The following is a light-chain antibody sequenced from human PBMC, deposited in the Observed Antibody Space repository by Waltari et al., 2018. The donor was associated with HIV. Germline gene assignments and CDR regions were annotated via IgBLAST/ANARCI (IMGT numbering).Light chain of an antibody. CDR1: SRDTGVYKF. J-gene: IGLJ2*01. V-gene: IGLV2-14*03. CDR3: CSYTSSHSLI. CDR2: GID. Sequence: SALTQPASVSGSPGQSVTISCTGLSRDTGVYKFVSWYQQSPGKSPQLMIYGIDRRPSPVSHRFSGSRSGDTASLTISGLQSGDEGDYYCCSYTSSHSLIFGGGTKLTVL.